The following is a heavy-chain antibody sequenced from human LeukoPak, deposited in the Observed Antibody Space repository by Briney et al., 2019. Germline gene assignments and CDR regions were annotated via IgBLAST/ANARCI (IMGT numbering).Heavy chain of an antibody. CDR1: GYTFTGYY. CDR3: ASYRGARGYHFDY. V-gene: IGHV1-2*02. CDR2: INPNSGGT. Sequence: ASVKVSCKASGYTFTGYYMHWVRQAPGQGLEWMGWINPNSGGTNYAQKFQGRVTMTRDTSISTAYMELSRLRSDDTAMYYCASYRGARGYHFDYWGQGTQVTVSS. J-gene: IGHJ4*02. D-gene: IGHD1-1*01.